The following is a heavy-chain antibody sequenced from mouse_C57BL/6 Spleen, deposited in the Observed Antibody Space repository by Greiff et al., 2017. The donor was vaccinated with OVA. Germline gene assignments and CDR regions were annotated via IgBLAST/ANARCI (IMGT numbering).Heavy chain of an antibody. J-gene: IGHJ4*01. Sequence: VQLQQSGPELVKPGASVKISCKASGYTFTDYYMNWVKQSHGKSLEWIGDINPNNGGTSYNQKFKGKATLTVDKSSSTAYMEFRSLTSEDSAVYYCARRSTMITTGYYAMDYWGQGTSVTVSS. CDR2: INPNNGGT. CDR3: ARRSTMITTGYYAMDY. CDR1: GYTFTDYY. D-gene: IGHD2-4*01. V-gene: IGHV1-26*01.